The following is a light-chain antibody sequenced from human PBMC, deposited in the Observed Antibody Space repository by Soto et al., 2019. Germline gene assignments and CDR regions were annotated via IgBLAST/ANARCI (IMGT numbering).Light chain of an antibody. V-gene: IGLV2-14*01. Sequence: QSALTQPASVSGSPGQSITISCTGTSSDVGGYDYVSWYQQLPGKVPKLLIYDVNNRPSGVSHRFSGSKSGNTASLTISGLQAEDEADYYCSSYTGSSTFVFGTGTKLTVL. CDR2: DVN. CDR1: SSDVGGYDY. CDR3: SSYTGSSTFV. J-gene: IGLJ1*01.